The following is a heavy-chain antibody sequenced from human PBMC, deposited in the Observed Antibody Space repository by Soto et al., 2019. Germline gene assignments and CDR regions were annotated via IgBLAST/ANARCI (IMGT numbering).Heavy chain of an antibody. Sequence: EVQLVASGGGLVKPGESLRLSCAASGFTLTNARMTWVRQAPGKGLEWVGRIQSEIDGGTADYPAAVKGRFTISRDDSKTTLHLQLNSLKTEDTAVYYCTTDYGWAFGIWGQVTMVTVFS. D-gene: IGHD4-17*01. J-gene: IGHJ3*02. CDR2: IQSEIDGGTA. CDR3: TTDYGWAFGI. V-gene: IGHV3-15*01. CDR1: GFTLTNAR.